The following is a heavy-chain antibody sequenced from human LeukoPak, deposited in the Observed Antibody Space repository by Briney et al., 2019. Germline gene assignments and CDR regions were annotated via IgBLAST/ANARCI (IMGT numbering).Heavy chain of an antibody. CDR2: ISYDGSIN. CDR1: GFTFNSYA. CDR3: ARDRRYCGGGSCYFDYFFDY. Sequence: GGSLRLSCEASGFTFNSYAVHWVRQAPGKGLEWVAVISYDGSINFYAASVKGRFTISRDNSKNTLYLQMNSLRPEDTALYFCARDRRYCGGGSCYFDYFFDYWGQGTLVTVSS. J-gene: IGHJ4*02. V-gene: IGHV3-30-3*01. D-gene: IGHD2-15*01.